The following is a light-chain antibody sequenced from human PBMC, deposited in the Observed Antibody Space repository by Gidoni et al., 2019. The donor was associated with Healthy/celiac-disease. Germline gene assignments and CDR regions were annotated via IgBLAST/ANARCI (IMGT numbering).Light chain of an antibody. CDR1: SGSIASNY. J-gene: IGLJ1*01. Sequence: NFMLTQPHSVSESPGKTVTIPCTRSSGSIASNYVQWYQQRPGSAPTTVIYEDNQRPSGVPDRFSGSIDSSSNSASLTISGLKTEDEADYYCQSYDSSNQVFGTGTKVTVL. CDR3: QSYDSSNQV. CDR2: EDN. V-gene: IGLV6-57*04.